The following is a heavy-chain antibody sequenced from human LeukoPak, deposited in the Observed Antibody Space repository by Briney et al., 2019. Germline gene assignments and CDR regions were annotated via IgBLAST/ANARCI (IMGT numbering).Heavy chain of an antibody. CDR1: GFTFSSYA. J-gene: IGHJ4*02. CDR2: ISYDGSNK. V-gene: IGHV3-30*04. CDR3: ARDPTRYSYGYGRGYYFDY. Sequence: PGKSLRLSSAASGFTFSSYAMHWVRQAPGKGLEWVAVISYDGSNKYYADSVKGRFTISRDNSKNTLYLQMNSLRAEDTAVYYCARDPTRYSYGYGRGYYFDYWGQGTLVTVSS. D-gene: IGHD5-18*01.